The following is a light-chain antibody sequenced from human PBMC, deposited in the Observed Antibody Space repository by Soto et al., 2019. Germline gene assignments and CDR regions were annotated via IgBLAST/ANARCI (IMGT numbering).Light chain of an antibody. Sequence: QSVLTQPPSVSGAPGQRVTISCTGSSSNIGAGYDVHWYQQLPGTAPKLLIYGNSNRPSGVPDRFSGSKSGTSASLAITGLKAEDEADYYCQSYDSSLSGYVFGTGTNLTVL. V-gene: IGLV1-40*01. CDR3: QSYDSSLSGYV. CDR2: GNS. J-gene: IGLJ1*01. CDR1: SSNIGAGYD.